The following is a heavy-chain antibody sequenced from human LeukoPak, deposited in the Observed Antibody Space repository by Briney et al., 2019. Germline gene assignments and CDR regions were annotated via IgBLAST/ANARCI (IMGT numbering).Heavy chain of an antibody. CDR2: IYYSGST. V-gene: IGHV4-59*08. D-gene: IGHD3-10*01. J-gene: IGHJ4*02. CDR3: ARSRGVHSAVYLDY. Sequence: PSETLSLTCTVSGGSISSYYWSWIRQPPGKGLEWIGYIYYSGSTNYNPSLKSRVTISVDTSKNQFSLKLSSVTAADTAVYYCARSRGVHSAVYLDYWGQGTLVTVSS. CDR1: GGSISSYY.